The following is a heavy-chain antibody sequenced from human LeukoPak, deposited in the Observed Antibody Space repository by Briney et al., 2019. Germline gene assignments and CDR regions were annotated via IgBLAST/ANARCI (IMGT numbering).Heavy chain of an antibody. CDR2: IWYDASGQ. Sequence: GGSLRLSCAASGFSFSTYGMHWVRQAPGKGLEGVAMIWYDASGQHYADSVKGRFTISRDTSKNTLYLQMNSLRAEDTAVYFCARDSLYDDDGYYHYFDYWGQGTLVTVSS. CDR1: GFSFSTYG. D-gene: IGHD3-22*01. CDR3: ARDSLYDDDGYYHYFDY. J-gene: IGHJ4*02. V-gene: IGHV3-33*01.